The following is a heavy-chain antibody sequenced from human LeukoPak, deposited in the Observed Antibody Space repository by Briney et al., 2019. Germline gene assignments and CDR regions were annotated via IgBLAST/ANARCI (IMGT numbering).Heavy chain of an antibody. CDR2: IYHSGST. Sequence: SGTLSLTCAVSGGSITSSNWWSWVRQPPGKGLEWIGEIYHSGSTYYNPSLKSRVTISVDTSKKQFSLRLSSVTAADTAMFYCTRQAIVGRLPPLVWGQGILVTVSS. D-gene: IGHD2-21*01. CDR1: GGSITSSNW. J-gene: IGHJ4*02. CDR3: TRQAIVGRLPPLV. V-gene: IGHV4-4*02.